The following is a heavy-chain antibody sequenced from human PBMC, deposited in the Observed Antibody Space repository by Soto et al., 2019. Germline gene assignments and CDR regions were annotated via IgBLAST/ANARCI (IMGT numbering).Heavy chain of an antibody. Sequence: SETLSLTCTGSGGSISSYYWSWIRQPPGKGLEWIGYIYYSGSTNYNPSLKSRVTISVDTSKNQFSLKLRSVTAADTAVFYCARHYPGHPYFDYWGQGALVTVSS. V-gene: IGHV4-59*08. J-gene: IGHJ4*02. CDR1: GGSISSYY. CDR3: ARHYPGHPYFDY. D-gene: IGHD7-27*01. CDR2: IYYSGST.